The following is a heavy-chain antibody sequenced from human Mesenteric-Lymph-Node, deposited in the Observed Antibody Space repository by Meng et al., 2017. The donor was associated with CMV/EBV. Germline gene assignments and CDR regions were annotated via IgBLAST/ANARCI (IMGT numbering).Heavy chain of an antibody. CDR2: IRYDGSNK. V-gene: IGHV3-30*02. Sequence: GGSLRLSCAASGFTFSSYGMHWVRQAPGKGLEWVAFIRYDGSNKYYADSVKGRFTISRDNSKNTLNLQMNSLRAEDTAVYYCARDFGPRFLEWLYSYGMDVWGQGTTVTVSS. J-gene: IGHJ6*02. CDR3: ARDFGPRFLEWLYSYGMDV. D-gene: IGHD3-3*01. CDR1: GFTFSSYG.